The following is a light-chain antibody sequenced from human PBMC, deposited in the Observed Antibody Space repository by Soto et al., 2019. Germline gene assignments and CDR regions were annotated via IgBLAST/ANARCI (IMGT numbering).Light chain of an antibody. V-gene: IGKV1-5*01. CDR3: LQYSSHSWT. CDR1: QTISSW. CDR2: DAS. Sequence: DIQMTQSPSTLSGSVGDRVTITCRASQTISSWLAWYQQKPGKAPKLLIFDASNLKSGVSSRFSGSGSGTEFTLTISRLQPDDVATYYCLQYSSHSWTFGQGTKWIS. J-gene: IGKJ1*01.